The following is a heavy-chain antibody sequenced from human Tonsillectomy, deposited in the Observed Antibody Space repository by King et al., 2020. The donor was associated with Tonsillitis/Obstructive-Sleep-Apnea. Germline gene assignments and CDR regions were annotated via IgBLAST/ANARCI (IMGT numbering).Heavy chain of an antibody. D-gene: IGHD3-3*01. CDR3: ARADRITIFGVARRPFDY. V-gene: IGHV4-34*01. CDR2: INHSGST. Sequence: VQLQQWGAGLLKPSETLSLTCAVYGGSFSGYYWSWIRQPPGKGLEWIGEINHSGSTNYNPSLKSRVTISVDTSKNQSSLKLSSVTAADTAVYYCARADRITIFGVARRPFDYWGQGTLVTVSS. J-gene: IGHJ4*02. CDR1: GGSFSGYY.